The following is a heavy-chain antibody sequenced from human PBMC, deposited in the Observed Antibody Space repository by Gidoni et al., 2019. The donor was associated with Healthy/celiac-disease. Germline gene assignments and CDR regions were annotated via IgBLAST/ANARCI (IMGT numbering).Heavy chain of an antibody. J-gene: IGHJ4*02. Sequence: EVQLVESGGGLVQPGGSLRLSCAASGFTFSDHYMDWVRQAPGKGLEWVGRTRNKANSYTTEYAASVKGRFTISRDDSKNSLYLQMNSLKTEDTAVYYCAVLFLAGYFDYWGQGTLVTVSS. CDR1: GFTFSDHY. D-gene: IGHD2-15*01. V-gene: IGHV3-72*01. CDR2: TRNKANSYTT. CDR3: AVLFLAGYFDY.